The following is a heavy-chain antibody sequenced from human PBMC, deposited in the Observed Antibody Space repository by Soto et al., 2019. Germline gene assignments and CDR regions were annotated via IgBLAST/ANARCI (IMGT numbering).Heavy chain of an antibody. J-gene: IGHJ4*02. CDR1: GFTFSSYG. D-gene: IGHD6-19*01. CDR3: PKDPGGQAVALDY. Sequence: QVQLVESGGGVVQPGRSLRLSCAASGFTFSSYGMHWVRQAPGKGLEWVAVISYDGSNKYYADSVKGRFTISRDNSKNTLYLQMNSLRAEDTAVYYCPKDPGGQAVALDYWGQGTLVTVSS. V-gene: IGHV3-30*18. CDR2: ISYDGSNK.